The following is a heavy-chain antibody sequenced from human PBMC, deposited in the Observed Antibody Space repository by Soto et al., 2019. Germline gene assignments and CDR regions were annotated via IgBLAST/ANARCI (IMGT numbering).Heavy chain of an antibody. CDR3: ASWAVAGTGVTADY. CDR2: ISYDGSNK. D-gene: IGHD6-19*01. CDR1: GFTFSSYV. V-gene: IGHV3-30-3*01. Sequence: QVQLVESGGGVVQPGRSLRLSCAASGFTFSSYVMHWVRQAPGKGLEWVAVISYDGSNKYYADSVKGRFTISRDNSKNTLYLQMNSLRAEDTAVYYCASWAVAGTGVTADYWGQGTLVTVSS. J-gene: IGHJ4*02.